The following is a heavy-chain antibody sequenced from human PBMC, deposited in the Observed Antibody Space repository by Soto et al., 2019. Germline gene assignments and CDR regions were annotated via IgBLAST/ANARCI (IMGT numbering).Heavy chain of an antibody. CDR2: ISSDGSKK. J-gene: IGHJ4*02. Sequence: QVQLVESGGGVVQPGRSLRLSCAASGFTFSDCGMHWVRQAPGKGLEWVAVISSDGSKKYYVDSVEGRFTISRDNCKNTLFLQMDSLRGEDTAVYYCATDGPGKQSLVGYYFDYWGQGTLVTVSS. CDR1: GFTFSDCG. D-gene: IGHD6-19*01. CDR3: ATDGPGKQSLVGYYFDY. V-gene: IGHV3-30*03.